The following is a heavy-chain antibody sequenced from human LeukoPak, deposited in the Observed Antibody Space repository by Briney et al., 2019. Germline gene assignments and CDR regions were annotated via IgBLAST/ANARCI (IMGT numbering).Heavy chain of an antibody. J-gene: IGHJ4*02. CDR2: ISSNSSDI. CDR3: GKDPEPRYFDWLPLGY. CDR1: GFTFSSYS. D-gene: IGHD3-9*01. V-gene: IGHV3-21*04. Sequence: WGSLRLSCAASGFTFSSYSMNWVRQAPGKGLEWVSSISSNSSDIYYSDSVKSRFTISRDNAKNSLYLQMNSLRAEDTAVYYCGKDPEPRYFDWLPLGYWGQGTLVTVSS.